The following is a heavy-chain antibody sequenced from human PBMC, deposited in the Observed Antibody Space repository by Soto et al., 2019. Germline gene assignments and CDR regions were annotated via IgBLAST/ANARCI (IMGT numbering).Heavy chain of an antibody. D-gene: IGHD2-21*02. CDR2: IYYSGST. V-gene: IGHV4-61*01. CDR3: ARLYCGGDCYSTGSWFDP. CDR1: GGSVSSGSYY. J-gene: IGHJ5*02. Sequence: QVQLQESGPGLEKPSETLSLTCTVSGGSVSSGSYYWSWIRQPPGKGLEWIGYIYYSGSTNYNPSLKSRVTISVDTSKNQFSLKLSSVTAADTAVYYCARLYCGGDCYSTGSWFDPWGQGTLVTVSS.